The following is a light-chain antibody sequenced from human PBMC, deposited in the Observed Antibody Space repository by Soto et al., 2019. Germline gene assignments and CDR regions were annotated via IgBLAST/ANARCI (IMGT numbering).Light chain of an antibody. CDR1: PSVSSNY. CDR2: AAA. V-gene: IGKV3-20*01. CDR3: QQYGTLPT. J-gene: IGKJ1*01. Sequence: EIVLTQSPGTLSLSPGERATLSCRASPSVSSNYLAWYQQKPGQAPRLLIYAAASRATGIPDRISGSGSGTDFTLSISRLEPEDFAVYYCQQYGTLPTFGQGTKVEIK.